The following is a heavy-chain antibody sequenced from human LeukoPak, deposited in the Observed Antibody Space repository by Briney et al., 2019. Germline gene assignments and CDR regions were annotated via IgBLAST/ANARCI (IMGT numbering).Heavy chain of an antibody. D-gene: IGHD3-22*01. Sequence: GGSLRLSCAAFGFTFSDSAMHWVRQASGKGLEWVGRVRKKADNYATAYAASVKGRFAISRDDSKNTAYLQMNSLKTEDTAVYYCVPTYFSDSSTFYPDYWGQGTLVTVSS. CDR3: VPTYFSDSSTFYPDY. CDR1: GFTFSDSA. CDR2: VRKKADNYAT. V-gene: IGHV3-73*01. J-gene: IGHJ4*02.